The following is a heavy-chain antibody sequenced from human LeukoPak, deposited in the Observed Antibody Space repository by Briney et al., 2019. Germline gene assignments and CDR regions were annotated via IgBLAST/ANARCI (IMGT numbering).Heavy chain of an antibody. CDR3: ARLVGTAQSDIVATYFDY. CDR2: ISYDGSNK. Sequence: GRSLRLSCAASGFTFSSYAMHWVRQAPGKGLEWVAVISYDGSNKYYADSVKGRFTISRDNSKNTLYLQMNSLRAEDTAVYYCARLVGTAQSDIVATYFDYWGQGTLVTVSS. CDR1: GFTFSSYA. J-gene: IGHJ4*02. V-gene: IGHV3-30-3*01. D-gene: IGHD5-12*01.